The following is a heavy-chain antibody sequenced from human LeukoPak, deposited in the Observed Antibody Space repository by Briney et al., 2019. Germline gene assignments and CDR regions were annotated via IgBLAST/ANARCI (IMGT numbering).Heavy chain of an antibody. D-gene: IGHD6-13*01. V-gene: IGHV1-18*04. J-gene: IGHJ4*02. CDR1: GYTFTSYG. Sequence: SVNVFCKASGYTFTSYGISWARQASGQGLEWRGWISAYKGNTNCAQKLQGRVTMTTDTSTSTAYTQMSSLRSADTAVYYWARDREVPAGTLSDEWGERRLVT. CDR3: ARDREVPAGTLSDE. CDR2: ISAYKGNT.